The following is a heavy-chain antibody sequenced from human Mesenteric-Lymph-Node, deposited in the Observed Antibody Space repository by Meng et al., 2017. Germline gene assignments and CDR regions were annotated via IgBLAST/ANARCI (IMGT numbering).Heavy chain of an antibody. CDR3: AKGIYYGSGSSPDY. D-gene: IGHD3-10*01. CDR1: GFTFDDYA. Sequence: LSLTCAASGFTFDDYAMHWVRQAPGKGLEWVSGISWNSGSIGYADSVKGRFTISRDNAKNSLYLQMNSLRAEDTALYYCAKGIYYGSGSSPDYWGQGTLVTVSS. V-gene: IGHV3-9*01. J-gene: IGHJ4*02. CDR2: ISWNSGSI.